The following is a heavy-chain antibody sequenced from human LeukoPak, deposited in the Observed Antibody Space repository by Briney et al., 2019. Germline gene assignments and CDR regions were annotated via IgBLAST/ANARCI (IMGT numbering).Heavy chain of an antibody. CDR3: AKDRAPFCGGDCYSGYFQH. V-gene: IGHV3-30*18. CDR1: DLPFSPYG. D-gene: IGHD2-21*02. CDR2: IARDGSNK. Sequence: TLRLSCPSPDLPFSPYGKHWVHQALHQGLDAIKHIARDGSNKYYADSVKGRFTISRDNSKNTLYLQMNSLRAEDTAVYYCAKDRAPFCGGDCYSGYFQHWGQGTLVTVSS. J-gene: IGHJ1*01.